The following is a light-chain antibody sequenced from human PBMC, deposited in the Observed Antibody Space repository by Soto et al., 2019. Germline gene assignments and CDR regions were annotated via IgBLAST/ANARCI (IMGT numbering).Light chain of an antibody. CDR1: SSDVGSCKY. CDR2: EVI. CDR3: SSYADSNNVEVL. V-gene: IGLV2-8*01. J-gene: IGLJ2*01. Sequence: QSALTQPPSASGSPGQSVTIACTGTSSDVGSCKYVSWYQQHPGKAPKLIIYEVIKRPSGVPDRLSGSKSGNTASLTVSGLQAEDEADYYCSSYADSNNVEVLFGGGTKVTVL.